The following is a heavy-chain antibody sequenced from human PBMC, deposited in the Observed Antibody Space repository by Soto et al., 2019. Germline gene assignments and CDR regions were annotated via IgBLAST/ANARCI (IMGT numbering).Heavy chain of an antibody. J-gene: IGHJ4*02. D-gene: IGHD6-13*01. Sequence: EVQLLESGGGLVQPGGSLRLSCAASGFTFSNYAVTWVRQAPGKGLEWVSTISGSGGSTYYADSVKGRFTISRDNSKNTLYLQMSRLRAEDTDVYYGAKEQGSSWHELDYWGQGNLVTVSS. CDR2: ISGSGGST. V-gene: IGHV3-23*01. CDR3: AKEQGSSWHELDY. CDR1: GFTFSNYA.